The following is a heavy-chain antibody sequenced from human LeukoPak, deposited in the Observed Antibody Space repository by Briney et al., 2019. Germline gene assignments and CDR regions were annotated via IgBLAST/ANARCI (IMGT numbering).Heavy chain of an antibody. J-gene: IGHJ4*02. CDR1: GYSFTSYW. Sequence: NRGESLKISCKGSGYSFTSYWIGWVRQMPGKGLEWMGIIYPGDSDTRYNPSFQGQVTISANKSISTAYLQWSSLKASDTAMYYCARHGVDCTNGVCFFDYWGQGTLVTVSS. CDR2: IYPGDSDT. D-gene: IGHD2-8*01. V-gene: IGHV5-51*01. CDR3: ARHGVDCTNGVCFFDY.